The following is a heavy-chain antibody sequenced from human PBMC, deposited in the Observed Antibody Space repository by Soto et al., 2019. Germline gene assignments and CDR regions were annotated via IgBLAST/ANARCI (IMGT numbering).Heavy chain of an antibody. J-gene: IGHJ4*02. CDR3: TREVTASGY. Sequence: GGSLRLSCTASGFTFGDYAMIWFRQAPGKGLEWVGFIRSKAYGGTTEYAASVKGRFTISRDDSKSIAYLQMNSLKTEDTAVYYCTREVTASGYWGQGTLVTVSS. V-gene: IGHV3-49*03. CDR1: GFTFGDYA. D-gene: IGHD2-21*02. CDR2: IRSKAYGGTT.